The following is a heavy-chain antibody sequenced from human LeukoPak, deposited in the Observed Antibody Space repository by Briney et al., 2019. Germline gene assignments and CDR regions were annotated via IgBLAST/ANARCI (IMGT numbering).Heavy chain of an antibody. V-gene: IGHV3-23*01. CDR2: ISGSGGTT. J-gene: IGHJ4*02. D-gene: IGHD3-10*01. CDR1: GFTFSSYG. CDR3: ARGGVDHYGSGTYYLMYYFDH. Sequence: GGSLRLSCAASGFTFSSYGMSWVRQAPGKGLEWVSSISGSGGTTYYADSVKGRFTVSRDDPHNTLYLQMNSVRAEDTAVYFCARGGVDHYGSGTYYLMYYFDHWGQGALVTVSS.